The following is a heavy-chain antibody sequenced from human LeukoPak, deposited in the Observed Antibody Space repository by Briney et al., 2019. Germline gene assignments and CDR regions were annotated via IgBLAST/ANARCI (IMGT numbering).Heavy chain of an antibody. V-gene: IGHV1-24*01. CDR2: FDPEGGET. CDR3: ATDGPSTYYYDSSGYYPLNY. CDR1: GYTLTELS. J-gene: IGHJ4*02. Sequence: ASVKVSCKVSGYTLTELSMHWVRQAPGKGLEWMGGFDPEGGETIYAQKFQGRVTMTEDTSTDTAYMELSSLRSEDTAVYYCATDGPSTYYYDSSGYYPLNYWGQGTLVTVSS. D-gene: IGHD3-22*01.